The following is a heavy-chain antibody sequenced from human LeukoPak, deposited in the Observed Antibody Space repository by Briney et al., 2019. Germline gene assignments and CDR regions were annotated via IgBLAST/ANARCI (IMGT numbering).Heavy chain of an antibody. CDR3: ARGLDYGGSPFDY. V-gene: IGHV1-69*13. Sequence: ASVEVSCKASGGTFSSYAISWVRQAPGQGLEWMGGIIPIFGTANYAQKFQGRVTITADESTSTAYMELSSLRSEDTAVYYCARGLDYGGSPFDYWGQGTLVTVSS. CDR2: IIPIFGTA. CDR1: GGTFSSYA. D-gene: IGHD4-23*01. J-gene: IGHJ4*02.